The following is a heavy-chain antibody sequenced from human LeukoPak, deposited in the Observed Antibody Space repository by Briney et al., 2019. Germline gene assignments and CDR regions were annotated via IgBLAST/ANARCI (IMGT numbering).Heavy chain of an antibody. J-gene: IGHJ4*02. CDR2: FSSVGSYK. V-gene: IGHV3-21*01. CDR3: ARGHTAVTRHFDL. Sequence: GGSLRLTCAASGFIFSDYDMNWVRQAPGQGLEWVALFSSVGSYKYYADSVKGRFTISRDDAKNLLYLDMNSLRAEDTAVYYCARGHTAVTRHFDLWGQGTLVTVSS. D-gene: IGHD4-17*01. CDR1: GFIFSDYD.